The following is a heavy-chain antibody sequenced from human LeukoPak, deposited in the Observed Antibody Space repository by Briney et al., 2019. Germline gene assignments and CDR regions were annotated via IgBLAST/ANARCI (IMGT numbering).Heavy chain of an antibody. CDR1: GFTFSSYA. CDR2: ISGSGGST. D-gene: IGHD2-15*01. J-gene: IGHJ4*02. CDR3: ANIQYCSGDSSYRAATVN. Sequence: GGSLRLSCAASGFTFSSYAMSWVRQAPRKGLEWVSAISGSGGSTYYADSVKGRFTISRDNSKNTLYLQMNSLRAEDTAVYYCANIQYCSGDSSYRAATVNWGQGTLVTVSS. V-gene: IGHV3-23*01.